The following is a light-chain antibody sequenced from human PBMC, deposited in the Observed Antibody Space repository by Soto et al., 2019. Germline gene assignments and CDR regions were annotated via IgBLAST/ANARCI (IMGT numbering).Light chain of an antibody. J-gene: IGLJ1*01. CDR2: GND. CDR3: ATWDDSLNAFV. Sequence: QSVLTQPPSASGTPGQRVTISCSGSSSNIGRNTVLWYQQVPGTAPKLLIFGNDQRPSGVPDRFSGSKSGTSASLAVSGLQSEDEADYYCATWDDSLNAFVFGTGTKVTVL. CDR1: SSNIGRNT. V-gene: IGLV1-44*01.